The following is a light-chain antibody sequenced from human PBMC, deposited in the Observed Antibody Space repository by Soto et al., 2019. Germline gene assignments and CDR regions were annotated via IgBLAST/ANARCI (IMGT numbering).Light chain of an antibody. J-gene: IGKJ1*01. CDR2: KAS. CDR1: QSISNW. V-gene: IGKV1-5*03. CDR3: QQYNSYRT. Sequence: DIQMTQSPSTLSASVGDRVTITCRASQSISNWLAWYQQKPGKAPKLLIYKASSLESGVPPRFSGSGSGTEFTLTISSLQPDDFATYYCQQYNSYRTFGQGTKVEIK.